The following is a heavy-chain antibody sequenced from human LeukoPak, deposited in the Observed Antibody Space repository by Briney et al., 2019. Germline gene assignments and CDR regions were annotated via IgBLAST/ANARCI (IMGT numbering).Heavy chain of an antibody. V-gene: IGHV3-7*03. D-gene: IGHD5-24*01. CDR2: IKQDGSEK. CDR1: GFTFSDYW. J-gene: IGHJ4*02. CDR3: AKSGYNRFDY. Sequence: PGGSLRLSCSASGFTFSDYWMTWVRQAPGKGLEWVANIKQDGSEKYYVDSVKDRFTISRDNAKNSLYLQMNSLRADDTAVYYCAKSGYNRFDYWGQGTLVTVSS.